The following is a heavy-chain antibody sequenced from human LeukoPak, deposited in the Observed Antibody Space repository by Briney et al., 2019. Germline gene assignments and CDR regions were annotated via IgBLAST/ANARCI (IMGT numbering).Heavy chain of an antibody. CDR2: IYYSGDT. CDR3: ACPYTWEQVDFDY. D-gene: IGHD1/OR15-1a*01. V-gene: IGHV4-39*01. Sequence: PSETLSLTCTVSGGSISSGTYHWGWIRQPPGKGLEWIGSIYYSGDTYYDPSLQSRVTISVDASKNQISLKLTSVTAADTAMYYCACPYTWEQVDFDYWGQRTLVTVSS. J-gene: IGHJ4*02. CDR1: GGSISSGTYH.